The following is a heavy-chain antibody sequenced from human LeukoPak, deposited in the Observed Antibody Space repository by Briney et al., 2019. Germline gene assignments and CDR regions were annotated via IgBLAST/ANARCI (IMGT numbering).Heavy chain of an antibody. J-gene: IGHJ5*02. V-gene: IGHV1-2*02. CDR3: ARDYGSGSYYLDWFDP. CDR2: INPNSGGI. D-gene: IGHD3-10*01. Sequence: GASVKVSCKASGYTFTGYYMHWVRQAPGQGLEWMGWINPNSGGINYAQKFQGRVTMTRDTSISTAYMELSRLRSDDTAVYYCARDYGSGSYYLDWFDPWGQGTLVTVSS. CDR1: GYTFTGYY.